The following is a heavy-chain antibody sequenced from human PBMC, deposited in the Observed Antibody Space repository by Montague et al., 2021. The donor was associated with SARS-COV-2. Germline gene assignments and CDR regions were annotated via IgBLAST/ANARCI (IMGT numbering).Heavy chain of an antibody. J-gene: IGHJ4*02. V-gene: IGHV4-31*03. Sequence: TLSLTCTVSGGSISSGGYYWSWIRQHPGKGLEWIGYIYYSGSTYYNPSLKSRVTISVDTSKNQFSLKLSPVTAADTAVYYCARYCMVASSAAFAVDYWGQGTLVTVSS. CDR3: ARYCMVASSAAFAVDY. CDR1: GGSISSGGYY. D-gene: IGHD5-12*01. CDR2: IYYSGST.